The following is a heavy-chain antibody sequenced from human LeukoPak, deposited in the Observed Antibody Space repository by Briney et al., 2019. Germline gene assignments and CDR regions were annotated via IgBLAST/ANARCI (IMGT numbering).Heavy chain of an antibody. CDR2: IYNSGST. CDR1: GGSISSYY. J-gene: IGHJ4*02. CDR3: ARDRGTWNDDGFDY. V-gene: IGHV4-59*12. D-gene: IGHD1-1*01. Sequence: SETLSLTCTVSGGSISSYYWSWIRQPPGKGLEWIGYIYNSGSTNYNPSLKSRVTILVDTSKNQFSLKLSSVTAADTAVYYCARDRGTWNDDGFDYWGQGTLVTVSS.